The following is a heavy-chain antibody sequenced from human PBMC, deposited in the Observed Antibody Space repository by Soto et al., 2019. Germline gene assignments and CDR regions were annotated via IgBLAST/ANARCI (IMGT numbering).Heavy chain of an antibody. J-gene: IGHJ5*02. CDR2: IHHSGTT. CDR1: GGSVTSRNW. CDR3: AIQELELDWFDP. D-gene: IGHD1-7*01. Sequence: QVQLQESGPGLVQPAGTLSLTCTVSGGSVTSRNWWIWVRQPPGKGLEWIGAIHHSGTTDYNPSLKSRATISVDKSKNHFSLRLTSVTAADTALYYCAIQELELDWFDPWGQGTLVSVSS. V-gene: IGHV4-4*02.